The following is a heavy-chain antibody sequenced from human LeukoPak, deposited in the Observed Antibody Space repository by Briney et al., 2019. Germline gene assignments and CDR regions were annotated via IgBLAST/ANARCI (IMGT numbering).Heavy chain of an antibody. CDR2: IYSGGST. J-gene: IGHJ4*02. Sequence: GGSLRLSCAASGFTVSSNYMSWVRQAPGKGLEWVSVIYSGGSTYYADSVRGRFTISSDNSKNTLYLQMNSLRAEDTAVYYCAREYCSSTSCYPGVFDYWGQGTLVTVSS. V-gene: IGHV3-53*01. D-gene: IGHD2-2*01. CDR3: AREYCSSTSCYPGVFDY. CDR1: GFTVSSNY.